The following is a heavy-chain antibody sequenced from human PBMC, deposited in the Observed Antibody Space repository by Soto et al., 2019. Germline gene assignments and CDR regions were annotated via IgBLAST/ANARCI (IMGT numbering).Heavy chain of an antibody. J-gene: IGHJ1*01. D-gene: IGHD6-13*01. CDR1: GGSITSSNYY. V-gene: IGHV4-39*01. CDR2: IYYSGST. Sequence: SETLSLTCTVSGGSITSSNYYWGWIRQPPGKGLEWIGSIYYSGSTYYNPSLKSRVTISVDTSKNQFSLKLSSVTAADTAVYYCASLAHAAAYSSRHLRHAYWGQGTLVTVSS. CDR3: ASLAHAAAYSSRHLRHAY.